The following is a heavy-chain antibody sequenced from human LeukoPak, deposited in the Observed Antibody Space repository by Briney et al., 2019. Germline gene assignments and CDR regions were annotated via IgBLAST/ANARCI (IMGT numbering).Heavy chain of an antibody. J-gene: IGHJ5*02. CDR2: ISSSSSTI. Sequence: GGSLRLSCAASGFIFSSYSMNWVRQAPGKGLEWVSYISSSSSTIYYADSVKGRFTISRDNAKNSLYLQMNSLRAEDTAVYYCARDGYFDWLENWGQGTLVTVSS. D-gene: IGHD3-9*01. V-gene: IGHV3-48*04. CDR3: ARDGYFDWLEN. CDR1: GFIFSSYS.